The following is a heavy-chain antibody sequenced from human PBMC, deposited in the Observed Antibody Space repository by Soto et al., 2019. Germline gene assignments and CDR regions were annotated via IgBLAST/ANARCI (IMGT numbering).Heavy chain of an antibody. J-gene: IGHJ4*02. CDR2: IYYSGST. CDR3: ARGYPTYYYDSSGYPGVFDY. V-gene: IGHV4-30-4*01. D-gene: IGHD3-22*01. CDR1: GGSISSGDYY. Sequence: QVQLQESGPGLVKPSQTLSLTCTVSGGSISSGDYYWSWIRQPPGKGLEWIGYIYYSGSTYYNPSLKSRVTISVDTSKNQFSLKLSSVTAADTAVYYCARGYPTYYYDSSGYPGVFDYWGQGTLVTVSS.